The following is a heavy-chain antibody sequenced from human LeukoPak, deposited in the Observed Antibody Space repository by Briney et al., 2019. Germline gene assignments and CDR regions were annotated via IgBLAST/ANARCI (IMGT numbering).Heavy chain of an antibody. CDR1: GGPISSSSYY. CDR2: IYYSGST. V-gene: IGHV4-39*01. D-gene: IGHD2-8*01. Sequence: SETLSLTCTVSGGPISSSSYYWGWIRQPPGKGLEWIGSIYYSGSTYYNPSLKSRVTISVDTSKNQFSLKLSSVTAADTAVYYCARTVLMVYASYAFDIWGQRTMVTVSS. J-gene: IGHJ3*02. CDR3: ARTVLMVYASYAFDI.